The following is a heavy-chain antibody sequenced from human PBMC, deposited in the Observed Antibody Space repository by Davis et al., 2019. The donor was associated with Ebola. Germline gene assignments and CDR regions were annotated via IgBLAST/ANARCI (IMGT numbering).Heavy chain of an antibody. D-gene: IGHD3-22*01. CDR1: GFTFSSYA. CDR3: AKDGWLDYYDGLTY. Sequence: GESLKISCAASGFTFSSYALNWVRQAPGKGLEWVSSISRSGITTYYTDSVKGRFTISRDNSKDTLYLQMNSLSAEDTALYFCAKDGWLDYYDGLTYWGQGALVTVSS. CDR2: ISRSGITT. V-gene: IGHV3-23*01. J-gene: IGHJ4*02.